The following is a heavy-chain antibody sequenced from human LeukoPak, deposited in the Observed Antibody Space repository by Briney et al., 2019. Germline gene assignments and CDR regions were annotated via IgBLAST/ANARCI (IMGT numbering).Heavy chain of an antibody. D-gene: IGHD6-13*01. Sequence: ASVKVSCKASGYTLTSYGISWVRQAPGQGLEWMGWISAYNGNTNYAQKLQGRVTMTTDTSTSTAYMELRSLRSDDTAVYYCARVDSSSWYGGEDYWGQGTLVTVSS. CDR2: ISAYNGNT. CDR3: ARVDSSSWYGGEDY. CDR1: GYTLTSYG. V-gene: IGHV1-18*01. J-gene: IGHJ4*02.